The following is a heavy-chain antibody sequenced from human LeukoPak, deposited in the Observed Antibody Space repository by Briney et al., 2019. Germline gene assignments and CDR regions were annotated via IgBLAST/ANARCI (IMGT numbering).Heavy chain of an antibody. D-gene: IGHD3-10*01. CDR3: ARAGVTAAYYFDC. V-gene: IGHV4-59*01. J-gene: IGHJ4*02. CDR2: IHYSGST. CDR1: GGSIKGYY. Sequence: PSETLSLTCTVSGGSIKGYYWSWIRQPPGKGLEWIGYIHYSGSTNYNPSLKSRVTISVDMSKNQFSLKMSSVTGADTGVDYCARAGVTAAYYFDCWGQGTLVTVSS.